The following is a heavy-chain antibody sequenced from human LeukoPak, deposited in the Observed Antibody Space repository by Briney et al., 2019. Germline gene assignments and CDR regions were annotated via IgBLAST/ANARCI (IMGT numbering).Heavy chain of an antibody. Sequence: PSETLSLTCTVSGDSVSSGGYYWGWLRQPAGKGLEWIGRIYPSGNTNYNPSLKSRVTISMDTSKNQFSLKLSSVTAADTAVYYCARVEATATAYFDSWGQGTLVTVSS. V-gene: IGHV4-61*02. D-gene: IGHD5-18*01. J-gene: IGHJ4*02. CDR3: ARVEATATAYFDS. CDR2: IYPSGNT. CDR1: GDSVSSGGYY.